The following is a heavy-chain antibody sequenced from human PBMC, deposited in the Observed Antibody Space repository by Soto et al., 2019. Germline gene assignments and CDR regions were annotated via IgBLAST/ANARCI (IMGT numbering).Heavy chain of an antibody. CDR2: ISSSSSYI. Sequence: GGSLRLSCAASGFTFSSYSMNWVRQAPGKGLEWVSSISSSSSYIYYADSVKGRFTISRDNANNSLFLQMNSLRAEDTAVYYCARDSMVYAIGLNYYYYYMDVWGKGTTVTVS. D-gene: IGHD2-8*01. V-gene: IGHV3-21*01. CDR1: GFTFSSYS. CDR3: ARDSMVYAIGLNYYYYYMDV. J-gene: IGHJ6*03.